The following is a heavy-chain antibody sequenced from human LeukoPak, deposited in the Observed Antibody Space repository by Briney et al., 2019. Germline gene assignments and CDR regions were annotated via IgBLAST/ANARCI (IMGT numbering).Heavy chain of an antibody. D-gene: IGHD2-2*01. Sequence: SETLSLTCTVSGGSISSYYWSWIRRPAGKGLEWIGRIYTSGSTNYNPSLKSRVTMSVDTSKNQFSLKLSSVTAADTAVYYCARETIVPAAMDPPKHYYYYYYMDVWGKGTTVTVSS. V-gene: IGHV4-4*07. CDR1: GGSISSYY. CDR2: IYTSGST. J-gene: IGHJ6*03. CDR3: ARETIVPAAMDPPKHYYYYYYMDV.